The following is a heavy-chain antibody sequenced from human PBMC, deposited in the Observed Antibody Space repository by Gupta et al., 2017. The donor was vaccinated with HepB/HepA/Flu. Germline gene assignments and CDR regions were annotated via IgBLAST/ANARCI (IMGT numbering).Heavy chain of an antibody. Sequence: QVQLQESGPGLVKPSETLSLTCTVSGGSIRSYYGSWIRQPPGKGLEWIGYIYYSGSTNYNPSLKSRVTISVDTSKNQFSLKLSSVTAADTAVYYCASAYCGGDCYRRAEYFQHWGQGTLVTVSS. CDR2: IYYSGST. CDR1: GGSIRSYY. J-gene: IGHJ1*01. D-gene: IGHD2-21*02. CDR3: ASAYCGGDCYRRAEYFQH. V-gene: IGHV4-59*08.